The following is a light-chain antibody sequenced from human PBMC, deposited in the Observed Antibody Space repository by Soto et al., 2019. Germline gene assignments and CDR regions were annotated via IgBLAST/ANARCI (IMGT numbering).Light chain of an antibody. Sequence: DIVMTQSPDSLAVSLGERATINCKSSQSVLYSSNNKNYLAWYQKKAGQPPKLLIYCASTRESGVPDRFSGSGSGTDFTLTISSLQDEDVAVYYCQQYYSTPPYTFGQGTKLEIK. CDR3: QQYYSTPPYT. CDR1: QSVLYSSNNKNY. V-gene: IGKV4-1*01. J-gene: IGKJ2*01. CDR2: CAS.